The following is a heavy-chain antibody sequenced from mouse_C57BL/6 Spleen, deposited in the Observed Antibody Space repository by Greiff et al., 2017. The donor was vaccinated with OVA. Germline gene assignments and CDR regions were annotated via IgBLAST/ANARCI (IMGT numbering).Heavy chain of an antibody. D-gene: IGHD1-1*01. V-gene: IGHV14-2*01. J-gene: IGHJ4*01. CDR1: GFNIKDYY. Sequence: VQLQQSGAELVKPGASVKLSCTASGFNIKDYYMHWVKQRTEQGLEWIGRFDPEDGETKYAPKFQGKATITADTSSNTAYLQLSSLTSEDTAVYYCATTTVVATDGYAMDYWGQGTSVTVSS. CDR3: ATTTVVATDGYAMDY. CDR2: FDPEDGET.